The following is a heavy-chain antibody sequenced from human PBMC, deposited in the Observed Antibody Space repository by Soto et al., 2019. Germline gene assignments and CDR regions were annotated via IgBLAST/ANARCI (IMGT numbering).Heavy chain of an antibody. D-gene: IGHD4-17*01. CDR3: ARESHGDYVCDH. J-gene: IGHJ4*02. CDR2: IRYDGSNK. V-gene: IGHV3-30*02. CDR1: GFTFSSYG. Sequence: QVQLVESGGGVVQPGGSLRLSCAASGFTFSSYGMHWVRQAPGKGLEWVAAIRYDGSNKYYSDSVKGRFTISRDNSKSTLFLQLSSLRPEDTAVYYCARESHGDYVCDHWGQGTLVTVSS.